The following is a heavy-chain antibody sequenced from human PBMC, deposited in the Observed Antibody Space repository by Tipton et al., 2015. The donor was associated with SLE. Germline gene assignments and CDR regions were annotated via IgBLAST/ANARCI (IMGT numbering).Heavy chain of an antibody. J-gene: IGHJ2*01. D-gene: IGHD6-19*01. CDR1: GYSISSGYY. V-gene: IGHV4-38-2*01. CDR3: ARRRGWRYWYFDL. Sequence: LRLSCAVSGYSISSGYYWGWIRQPPGKGLEWIGSIYHSGSTYYNPSLKSRVTISVDTSKNQFSLKLSSVTAADTAVYYCARRRGWRYWYFDLWGRGTLVTVSS. CDR2: IYHSGST.